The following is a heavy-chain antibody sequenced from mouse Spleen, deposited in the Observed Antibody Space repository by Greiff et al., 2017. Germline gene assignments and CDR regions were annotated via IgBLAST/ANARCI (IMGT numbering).Heavy chain of an antibody. CDR3: AKGFAY. V-gene: IGHV1-82*01. CDR2: IYPGDGDT. Sequence: LQQPGAELVKPGASVKMSCKASGYTFTSYWITWVKQRPGQGLEWIGRIYPGDGDTNYNGKFKGKATLTADKSSSTAYMQLSSLTSEDSAVYFCAKGFAYWGQGTLVTVSA. CDR1: GYTFTSYW. J-gene: IGHJ3*01.